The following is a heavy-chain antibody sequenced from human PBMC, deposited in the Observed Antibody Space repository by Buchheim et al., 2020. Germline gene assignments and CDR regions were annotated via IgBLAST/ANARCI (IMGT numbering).Heavy chain of an antibody. CDR1: GFTFSSYG. V-gene: IGHV3-33*06. CDR2: IWYDGLNK. J-gene: IGHJ4*02. CDR3: AKVGTPGSSGWYGWYFDY. D-gene: IGHD6-19*01. Sequence: QVQVVESGGGVVQPGTSLRLSCAVSGFTFSSYGMHWVRQAPGKGLEWVAIIWYDGLNKYYADSVKGRFTISRDNSKNALFLQMNSLRAEDTAVYYCAKVGTPGSSGWYGWYFDYWGQGTL.